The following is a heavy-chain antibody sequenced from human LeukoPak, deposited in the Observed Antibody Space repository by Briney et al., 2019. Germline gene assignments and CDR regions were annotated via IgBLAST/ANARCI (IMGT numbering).Heavy chain of an antibody. D-gene: IGHD3-22*01. V-gene: IGHV1-2*02. CDR2: VNPTSGGT. CDR3: ARAYYYDSSGYFPFDY. CDR1: GYTFTGYY. Sequence: ASVKVSCKASGYTFTGYYMHWVRPATGQGLEWMGWVNPTSGGTNYAQKFQGRVTMTRHTSIRTAYMELSRLRSDDTAVYYCARAYYYDSSGYFPFDYWGQGTLVTVSS. J-gene: IGHJ4*02.